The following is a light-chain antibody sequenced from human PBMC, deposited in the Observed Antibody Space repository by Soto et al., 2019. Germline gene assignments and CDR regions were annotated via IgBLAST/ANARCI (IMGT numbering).Light chain of an antibody. Sequence: DIQMTQSPSTLSASVGDTVTVTCRASQSISSWLAWYQQKPGKSPKLLMYEASSLQSGVPSRFSGSGSGTDFTLTISSLQPEDFATYYCQQSFTTPWTFGQGTKVDIK. CDR2: EAS. J-gene: IGKJ1*01. CDR3: QQSFTTPWT. V-gene: IGKV1-39*01. CDR1: QSISSW.